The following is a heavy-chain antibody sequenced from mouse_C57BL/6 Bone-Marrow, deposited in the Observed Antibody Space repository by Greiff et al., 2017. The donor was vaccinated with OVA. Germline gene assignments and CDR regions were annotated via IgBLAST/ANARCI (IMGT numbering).Heavy chain of an antibody. V-gene: IGHV1-72*01. CDR2: IDPNSGGT. D-gene: IGHD1-1*01. CDR1: GYTFTSYW. Sequence: QVQLQQPGAELVKPGASVKLSCKASGYTFTSYWMHWVKQRPGRGLEWIGRIDPNSGGTKYNEKFKSKATLTVDKPSSTAYMQLSSLTSEDSAVYYCARDSGSSYVLSYWYFDVWGTGTTVTVSS. CDR3: ARDSGSSYVLSYWYFDV. J-gene: IGHJ1*03.